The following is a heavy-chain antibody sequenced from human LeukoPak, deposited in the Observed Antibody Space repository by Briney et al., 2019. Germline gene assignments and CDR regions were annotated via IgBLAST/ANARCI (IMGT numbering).Heavy chain of an antibody. CDR3: ARDPSYAAFDI. Sequence: GGSLRLSCAASGFIFSNSWMTWVRQAPRQGLEWVASINPDGSNSYYLDSVKGRYTISRGNAKNSLDLQMNSLRAEDTAIYYCARDPSYAAFDIWGRGTMVTVSS. J-gene: IGHJ3*02. CDR1: GFIFSNSW. CDR2: INPDGSNS. V-gene: IGHV3-7*01.